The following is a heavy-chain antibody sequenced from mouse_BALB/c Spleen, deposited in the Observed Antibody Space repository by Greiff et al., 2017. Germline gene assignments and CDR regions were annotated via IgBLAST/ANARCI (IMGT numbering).Heavy chain of an antibody. CDR2: ISSGGST. J-gene: IGHJ3*01. V-gene: IGHV5-6-5*01. CDR3: AREGAITTAFAY. D-gene: IGHD1-2*01. Sequence: EVKLVESGGGLVKPGGSLKLSCAASGFTFSSYAMSWVRQTPEKRLEWVASISSGGSTYYPDSVKGRFTISRDNARNILYLQMSSLRSEYTAMYYCAREGAITTAFAYWGQGTLVTVSA. CDR1: GFTFSSYA.